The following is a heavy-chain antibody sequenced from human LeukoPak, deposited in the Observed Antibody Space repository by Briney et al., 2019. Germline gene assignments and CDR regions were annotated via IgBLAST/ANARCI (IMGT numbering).Heavy chain of an antibody. CDR1: GGSISSSSYY. CDR3: ARSVVGDHDY. J-gene: IGHJ4*02. CDR2: IYYSGST. V-gene: IGHV4-39*07. Sequence: SETLSLTCTVSGGSISSSSYYWGWIRQPPGKGLEWIGSIYYSGSTYYNPSLKSRVTISVDTSKNQFSLKLSSVTAADTAAYYCARSVVGDHDYWGQGTLVTVSS. D-gene: IGHD4-17*01.